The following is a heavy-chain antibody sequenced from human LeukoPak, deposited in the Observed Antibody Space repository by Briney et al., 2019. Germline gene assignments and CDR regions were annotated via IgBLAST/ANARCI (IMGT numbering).Heavy chain of an antibody. CDR1: GFTFSSYS. J-gene: IGHJ4*02. CDR3: ARGGGYYYDSSGYSNLNRFDY. CDR2: ISSSSSYI. V-gene: IGHV3-21*01. Sequence: GGSLRLSCAASGFTFSSYSMNWVRQAPGKGLEWVSSISSSSSYIYYADSVKGRFTISRDNAKNSLYLQMNSLRAEDTAVYYCARGGGYYYDSSGYSNLNRFDYWGQGTLVTVSS. D-gene: IGHD3-22*01.